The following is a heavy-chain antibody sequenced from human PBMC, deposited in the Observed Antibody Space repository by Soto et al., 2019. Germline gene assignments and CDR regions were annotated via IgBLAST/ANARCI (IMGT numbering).Heavy chain of an antibody. V-gene: IGHV3-64*01. Sequence: VQLVQSGAEVKKPGGSLRLSCVASGFTFSSYDMHWVRQAPGKGLEYVSSISSNGGTTYYGNSVKGRFTISRDNSKNTLYLQMGSLRAEDMAVYYCVRRVSGNYDYWGQGTLVTVSS. CDR3: VRRVSGNYDY. CDR1: GFTFSSYD. D-gene: IGHD1-7*01. J-gene: IGHJ4*02. CDR2: ISSNGGTT.